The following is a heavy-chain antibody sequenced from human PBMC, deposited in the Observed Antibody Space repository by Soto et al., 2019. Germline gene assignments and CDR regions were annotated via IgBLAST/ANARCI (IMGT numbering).Heavy chain of an antibody. Sequence: PGESLKISCKGSGYSFTNYWIGWVRQMPGKGLEWMGIIYPGNSDTRYSPSFQGQVTISADKSISTAHLQWSSLKASDTAMYYCVRQREACSSTSCYYPFDIWGQGTMVTVSS. V-gene: IGHV5-51*01. J-gene: IGHJ3*02. CDR2: IYPGNSDT. CDR1: GYSFTNYW. D-gene: IGHD2-2*01. CDR3: VRQREACSSTSCYYPFDI.